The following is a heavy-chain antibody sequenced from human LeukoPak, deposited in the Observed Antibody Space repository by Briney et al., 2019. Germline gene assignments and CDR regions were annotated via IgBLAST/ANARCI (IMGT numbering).Heavy chain of an antibody. CDR1: GFTFDDYA. J-gene: IGHJ4*02. CDR3: AKGSIETGYFDY. CDR2: ISWNSGSI. Sequence: GGSLRLSCAASGFTFDDYAMHWVRQAPGKGLEWVSGISWNSGSIGYADSVKGRFTISRDNAKNSLYLQMNSLRAEDMALYYCAKGSIETGYFDYWGQGTLVTVSS. D-gene: IGHD1-14*01. V-gene: IGHV3-9*03.